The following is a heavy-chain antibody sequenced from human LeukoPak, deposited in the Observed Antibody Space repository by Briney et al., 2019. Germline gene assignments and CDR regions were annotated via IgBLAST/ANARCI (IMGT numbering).Heavy chain of an antibody. V-gene: IGHV1-2*06. J-gene: IGHJ4*02. Sequence: ASVKDSCKASGYTFTGYYMHWVRQAPGQGLEWMGRINPNSGGTDYAQKFQGRVTMTRDTSISTAYMELSRLRSDDTAVYYCARDYDSSGYYYFNWGQGTLVTVSS. D-gene: IGHD3-22*01. CDR2: INPNSGGT. CDR1: GYTFTGYY. CDR3: ARDYDSSGYYYFN.